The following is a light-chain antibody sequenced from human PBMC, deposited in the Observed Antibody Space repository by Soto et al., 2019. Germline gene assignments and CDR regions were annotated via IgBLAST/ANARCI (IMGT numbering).Light chain of an antibody. J-gene: IGLJ1*01. CDR3: SSYTSSSTYV. V-gene: IGLV2-14*01. Sequence: QSALTQPASVSGSPGQSITISCTGTSSDVAGYNYVSWYQQHPNKAPKFMIYDVTNRPSGVSNRFSGSKSGNTASLTISGLQAEDEADCYCSSYTSSSTYVFGTGTKVTVL. CDR1: SSDVAGYNY. CDR2: DVT.